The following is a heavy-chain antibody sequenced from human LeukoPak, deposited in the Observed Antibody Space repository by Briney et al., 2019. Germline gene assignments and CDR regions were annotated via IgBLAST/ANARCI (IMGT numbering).Heavy chain of an antibody. CDR1: GYTFTSYA. CDR2: INAGNGNT. D-gene: IGHD6-19*01. CDR3: ARVGVAGTNWFDP. Sequence: ASVKVSCKASGYTFTSYAMHWVRQAPGQRLEWMGWINAGNGNTKYSQKFQGRVTNTRDTSASTAYMELSSLRSEDTAVYYCARVGVAGTNWFDPWGQGTLVTVSS. V-gene: IGHV1-3*01. J-gene: IGHJ5*02.